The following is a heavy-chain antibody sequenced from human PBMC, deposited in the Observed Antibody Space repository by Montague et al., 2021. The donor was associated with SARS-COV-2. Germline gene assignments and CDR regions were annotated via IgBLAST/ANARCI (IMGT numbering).Heavy chain of an antibody. CDR3: ARATSVRGAVSWFDP. V-gene: IGHV4-59*11. Sequence: SQTLSLTCTVSGGSISSHFWSFIRQPPGQGLEWIGYINSNGGTNDNPSLRSRLTMSVDTSKNQFSLQLRSMTPADTAVYFCARATSVRGAVSWFDPWGQGILDTVSS. J-gene: IGHJ5*02. CDR1: GGSISSHF. D-gene: IGHD3-10*01. CDR2: INSNGGT.